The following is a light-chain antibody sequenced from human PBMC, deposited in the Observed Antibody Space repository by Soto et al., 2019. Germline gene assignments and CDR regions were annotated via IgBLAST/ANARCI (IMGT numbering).Light chain of an antibody. CDR2: GNT. CDR3: QSYDTTLSSWV. J-gene: IGLJ3*02. Sequence: QSVLTQAPSVSGAPGQRVTISCTGSSSNIGAGYDVQWYQHLPGTAPKLLIHGNTNRPSGVPDRFSGSKSGTSASLAITALQAEEEGDYYCQSYDTTLSSWVFGGGNKVTV. CDR1: SSNIGAGYD. V-gene: IGLV1-40*01.